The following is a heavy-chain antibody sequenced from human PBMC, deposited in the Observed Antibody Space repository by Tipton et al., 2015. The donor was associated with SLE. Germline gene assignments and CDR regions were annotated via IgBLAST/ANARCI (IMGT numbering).Heavy chain of an antibody. J-gene: IGHJ5*02. CDR2: FYNPGGT. Sequence: TLSLTCSVSGDSINNDYSWGWIRQPPGKGLEWIGTFYNPGGTYYNPSLKSRATISVDTSKNQFSLNLSSMSAADTAVYYCSRVDSPTGWLDPWGQGTLVTVSS. CDR3: SRVDSPTGWLDP. D-gene: IGHD1-14*01. CDR1: GDSINNDYS. V-gene: IGHV4-38-2*02.